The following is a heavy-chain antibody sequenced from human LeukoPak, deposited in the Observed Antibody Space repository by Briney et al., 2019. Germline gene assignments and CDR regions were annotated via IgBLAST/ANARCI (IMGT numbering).Heavy chain of an antibody. V-gene: IGHV4-4*02. D-gene: IGHD6-19*01. Sequence: SETLSLTCGVSGGSISGTNWWSWVRQPPGKGLEWIGEINHSGSTNYNPSLKSRVTISVDTSKNQFSLKLSSVTAADTAVYYCARVRIAVTSFDYWGQGTLVTVSS. CDR1: GGSISGTNW. CDR3: ARVRIAVTSFDY. J-gene: IGHJ4*02. CDR2: INHSGST.